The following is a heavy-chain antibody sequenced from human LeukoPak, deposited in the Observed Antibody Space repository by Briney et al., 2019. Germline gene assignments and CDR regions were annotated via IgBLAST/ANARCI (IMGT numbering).Heavy chain of an antibody. CDR2: MPYDGRYR. D-gene: IGHD3-10*01. CDR1: GFTFDFYA. J-gene: IGHJ4*01. Sequence: PGGSLRLSCTTSGFTFDFYAMHWVRQAPGKGLEWVAVMPYDGRYRYYADSAKGRFTISRDNSKRTLYLEMSSLRPEDTALYYCARSELYYGSESYYHLDYWGHGTLVTVSS. CDR3: ARSELYYGSESYYHLDY. V-gene: IGHV3-30*03.